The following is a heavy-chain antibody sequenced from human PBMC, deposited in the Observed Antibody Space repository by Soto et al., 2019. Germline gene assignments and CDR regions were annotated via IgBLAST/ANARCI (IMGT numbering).Heavy chain of an antibody. D-gene: IGHD2-2*01. CDR2: IYYSGST. CDR1: GGSISSGGYY. CDR3: ARIPGRYCSSTSCGKGTKPLDY. Sequence: SETLSLTCTVSGGSISSGGYYWSWIRQHPGKGLEWIGYIYYSGSTYYNPSLKSRVTISVDTSKNQFSLKLSSVTAADTAVYYCARIPGRYCSSTSCGKGTKPLDYWGQGTLVTVSS. V-gene: IGHV4-31*03. J-gene: IGHJ4*02.